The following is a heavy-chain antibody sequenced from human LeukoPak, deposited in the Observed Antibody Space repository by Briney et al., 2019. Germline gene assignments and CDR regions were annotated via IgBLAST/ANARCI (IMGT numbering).Heavy chain of an antibody. CDR2: SYHSGSS. CDR3: ARQGGRITGDDFWYFDL. D-gene: IGHD7-27*01. V-gene: IGHV4-39*07. J-gene: IGHJ2*01. CDR1: GGSISSGTYY. Sequence: SETLSLTCTVSGGSISSGTYYWGWVRQPPGKGLEWIGTSYHSGSSYSNPSLKGRVTMSVDTSKNQFSLNLNSMTAADTAVYYCARQGGRITGDDFWYFDLWGRGTLVTLSS.